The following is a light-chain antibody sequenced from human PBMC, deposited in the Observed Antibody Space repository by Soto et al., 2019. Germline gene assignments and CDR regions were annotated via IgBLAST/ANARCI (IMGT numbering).Light chain of an antibody. Sequence: QSVLTQPPSVSGAPGQRVTISCTGSSSNIGAGYDVHWYQQLPGTAPKLLIDGKPRRPSGVPDRFSGSQSGPSASLDITGLQAEDEADYYCQSYDSSLSAVVFGGGTKLTVL. CDR3: QSYDSSLSAVV. CDR1: SSNIGAGYD. V-gene: IGLV1-40*01. CDR2: GKP. J-gene: IGLJ2*01.